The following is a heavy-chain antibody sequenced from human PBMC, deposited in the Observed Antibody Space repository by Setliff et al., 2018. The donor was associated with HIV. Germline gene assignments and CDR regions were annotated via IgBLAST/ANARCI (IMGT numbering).Heavy chain of an antibody. V-gene: IGHV3-30-3*01. CDR2: ISYDGSNK. D-gene: IGHD1-26*01. CDR3: AKAHWDPLSPYY. CDR1: GFTFSSYA. J-gene: IGHJ4*02. Sequence: GGSLRLSCAASGFTFSSYAMHWVRQAPGKGLEWVAVISYDGSNKYYADSVKGRFTISRDNSKSTLYLQVSSLRAEDTAVYFCAKAHWDPLSPYYWGQGTRVTVSS.